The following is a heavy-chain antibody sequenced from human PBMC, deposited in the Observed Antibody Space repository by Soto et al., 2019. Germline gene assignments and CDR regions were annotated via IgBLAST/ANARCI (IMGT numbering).Heavy chain of an antibody. V-gene: IGHV4-31*03. Sequence: SETLSHTCTVSGGSISSGGYYWSWIRQHPGKGLEWIGYIYYSGSTYYNPSLKSRVTISVDTSKNQFSLKLSPVTAADTAVYYCARVFRYCSGGSCYPNWFDPWGQGTLVTVSS. CDR1: GGSISSGGYY. J-gene: IGHJ5*02. CDR3: ARVFRYCSGGSCYPNWFDP. CDR2: IYYSGST. D-gene: IGHD2-15*01.